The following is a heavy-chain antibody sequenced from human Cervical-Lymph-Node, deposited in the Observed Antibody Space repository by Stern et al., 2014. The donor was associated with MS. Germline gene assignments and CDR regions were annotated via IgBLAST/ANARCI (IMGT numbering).Heavy chain of an antibody. CDR2: ISGSGTAI. Sequence: VQLEESGGGLVKPGGSLRLSCAASGFTFSDFYMSWIRQAPGKGLEWVSHISGSGTAIFYAESVKGRFTISRDNAKNSLYLQMDSLRAEDTAVYYCARGYKYAYKWGQGTLVTVSS. J-gene: IGHJ4*02. D-gene: IGHD3-16*01. CDR3: ARGYKYAYK. V-gene: IGHV3-11*01. CDR1: GFTFSDFY.